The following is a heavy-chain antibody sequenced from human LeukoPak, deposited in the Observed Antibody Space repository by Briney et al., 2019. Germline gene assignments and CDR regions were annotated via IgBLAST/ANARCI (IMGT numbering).Heavy chain of an antibody. V-gene: IGHV4-39*07. CDR2: IFYSGGS. CDR1: GGSINTPNYY. J-gene: IGHJ4*02. Sequence: PSETLSLTCTVSGGSINTPNYYWGWIRQTPGKGLEWIGNIFYSGGSYYSPSLTSRVTISLDTSRNQFSLKLSSMTAADTALYYCARGRRDGYMLLWEDYWGQGTLVTVSS. CDR3: ARGRRDGYMLLWEDY. D-gene: IGHD5-24*01.